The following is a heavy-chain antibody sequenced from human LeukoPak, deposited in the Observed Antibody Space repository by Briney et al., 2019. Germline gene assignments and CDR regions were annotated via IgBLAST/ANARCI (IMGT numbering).Heavy chain of an antibody. CDR2: IRYDGSNK. CDR1: GFTFSSYG. J-gene: IGHJ6*03. CDR3: AKDIVGATGYYMDV. D-gene: IGHD1-26*01. V-gene: IGHV3-30*02. Sequence: PGGSLRLSCAASGFTFSSYGMHWVRQAPGKGLEWVAFIRYDGSNKYYADSVKGRFTISRDNSKNTLYLQMNSLRAEDTAVYYCAKDIVGATGYYMDVWGKGTTVTVSS.